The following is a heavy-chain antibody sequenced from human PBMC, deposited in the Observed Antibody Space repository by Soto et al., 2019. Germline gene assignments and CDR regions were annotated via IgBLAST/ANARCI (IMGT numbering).Heavy chain of an antibody. CDR3: AKDRGNSYYVTSNDAFDI. J-gene: IGHJ3*02. Sequence: GGSLRLSCAASGFTFSSYAMSWVRQAPGKGLEWVSAISGSGGSTYYADSVKGRFTISRDNSKNTLYLQMNSLRAEDTAVYYCAKDRGNSYYVTSNDAFDIWGQGTMVTVSS. D-gene: IGHD3-10*02. CDR2: ISGSGGST. V-gene: IGHV3-23*01. CDR1: GFTFSSYA.